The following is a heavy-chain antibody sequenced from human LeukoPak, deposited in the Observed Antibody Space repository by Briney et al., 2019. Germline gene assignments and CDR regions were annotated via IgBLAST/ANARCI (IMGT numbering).Heavy chain of an antibody. Sequence: GGSLRLSCAASGFTFSSYWMSWVRQAPGKGLEWVANIKQDGSEKYYVDSVKGRFTISRDNAKNSLYLQMNSLRAGDTAVYYCARDSPGYSSGWYPKTNRNYMDVWGKGTTVTVSS. CDR3: ARDSPGYSSGWYPKTNRNYMDV. CDR1: GFTFSSYW. V-gene: IGHV3-7*01. J-gene: IGHJ6*03. D-gene: IGHD6-19*01. CDR2: IKQDGSEK.